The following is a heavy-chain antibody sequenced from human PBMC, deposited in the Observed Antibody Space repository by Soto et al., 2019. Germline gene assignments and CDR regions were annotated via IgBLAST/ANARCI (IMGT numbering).Heavy chain of an antibody. J-gene: IGHJ5*02. CDR2: IYHSGST. D-gene: IGHD1-26*01. CDR3: ARLLSGSYYDWFDP. CDR1: GGSISSGGYS. V-gene: IGHV4-30-2*01. Sequence: SETLSLTCAVSGGSISSGGYSWSWIRQPPGKGLEWIGYIYHSGSTNYNPSLKSRVTISVDTSKNQFSLKLSSVTAADTAVYYCARLLSGSYYDWFDPWGQGTLVTVSS.